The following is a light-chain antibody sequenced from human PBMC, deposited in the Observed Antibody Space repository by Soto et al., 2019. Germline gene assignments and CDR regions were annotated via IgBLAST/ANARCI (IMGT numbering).Light chain of an antibody. Sequence: QSALTQPASVSGSPGQSITISCSGTRSDIGGYNYVSWYQQHPGKAPKLIIYEVSKRPSGVPDRFSGSKSGNTASLTVSGLQAEDEADYYCTSYAGSNNVVFAGGTQLTVL. CDR3: TSYAGSNNVV. J-gene: IGLJ3*02. CDR2: EVS. V-gene: IGLV2-8*01. CDR1: RSDIGGYNY.